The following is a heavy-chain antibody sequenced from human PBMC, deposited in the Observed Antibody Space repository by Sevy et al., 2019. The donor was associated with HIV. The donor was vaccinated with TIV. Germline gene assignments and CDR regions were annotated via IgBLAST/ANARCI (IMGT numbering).Heavy chain of an antibody. CDR2: IYSGDKT. V-gene: IGHV3-53*01. CDR1: GFSVSDTY. J-gene: IGHJ3*02. D-gene: IGHD3-22*01. Sequence: GALRLSCAASGFSVSDTYMSWVRQAPGKGLEWVSVIYSGDKTYHADSVKGRFTISRDSSKNTIYLQLNSLRTEDTAVYYCARLNVYYYDDDGYYTTGNAFDIWGQGTMVTVSS. CDR3: ARLNVYYYDDDGYYTTGNAFDI.